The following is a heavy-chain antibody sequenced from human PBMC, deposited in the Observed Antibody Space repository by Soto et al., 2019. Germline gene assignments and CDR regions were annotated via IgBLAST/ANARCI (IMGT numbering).Heavy chain of an antibody. Sequence: ASVKVSCKASGGTFSSYTISWVRQAPGQGLEWMGRIIPILGIANYAQKFQGRVTITADKSTSTAYMELNSLRVEDTAVYYCARAEVDMPTPWGQGTLVTVSS. CDR2: IIPILGIA. D-gene: IGHD2-15*01. CDR3: ARAEVDMPTP. J-gene: IGHJ5*02. V-gene: IGHV1-69*02. CDR1: GGTFSSYT.